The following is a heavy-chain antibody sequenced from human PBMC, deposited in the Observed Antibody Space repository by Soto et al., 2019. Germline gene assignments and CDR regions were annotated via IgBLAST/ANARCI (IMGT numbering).Heavy chain of an antibody. J-gene: IGHJ4*02. CDR1: GFSLATSGVG. CDR3: AHSPQVTVTKYYFDS. Sequence: QITLQESGPTLVKPTQTLTLTCSFSGFSLATSGVGVGWFRQPPGKALGWLALLYWGDDKRYRPSLKNRLTVTKDTSKNSMDLTMTNVDPADTATYYCAHSPQVTVTKYYFDSWGQGTLVTVSS. CDR2: LYWGDDK. D-gene: IGHD2-21*02. V-gene: IGHV2-5*02.